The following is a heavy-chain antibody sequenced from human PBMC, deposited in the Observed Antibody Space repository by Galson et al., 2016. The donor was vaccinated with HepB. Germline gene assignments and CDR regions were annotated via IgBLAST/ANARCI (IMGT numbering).Heavy chain of an antibody. Sequence: QVQLQESGPGLVKPSETLSLTCTVSGGSISSSSYYWGWIRQPPGKGLEWIGSIHYSGSTSYNPPPQSRVIISVDTSKNQFSLKLSSVTAADTAVYYCARLKSRLGKLTSVFEYWGQGTLVTVSS. CDR3: ARLKSRLGKLTSVFEY. D-gene: IGHD3-16*02. CDR1: GGSISSSSYY. V-gene: IGHV4-39*01. CDR2: IHYSGST. J-gene: IGHJ4*02.